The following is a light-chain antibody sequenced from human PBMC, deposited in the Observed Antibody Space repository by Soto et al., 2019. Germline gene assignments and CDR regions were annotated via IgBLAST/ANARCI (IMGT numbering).Light chain of an antibody. CDR2: GAS. J-gene: IGKJ2*02. CDR3: QQYNNCPWT. CDR1: QSVSSN. V-gene: IGKV3-15*01. Sequence: EIVMTQSPATLSVSPGERATLSCRASQSVSSNLAWYQQKPGQAPRLLIYGASTRATGIPARFSGSGSGTEFTLIISSLQSEDFAVYYCQQYNNCPWTFGQGTKLEIK.